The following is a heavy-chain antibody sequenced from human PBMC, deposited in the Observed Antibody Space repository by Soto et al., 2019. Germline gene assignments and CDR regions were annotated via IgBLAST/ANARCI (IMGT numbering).Heavy chain of an antibody. D-gene: IGHD3-10*01. CDR1: GGSISSYY. V-gene: IGHV4-59*01. J-gene: IGHJ6*02. CDR2: IYYSGST. CDR3: ARDQRYYGSGSYYTYYYYGMDV. Sequence: SETLSLTCTVSGGSISSYYWSWIRQPPGKGLEWIGYIYYSGSTNYNPSLKGRVTISVDTSKNQFSLKLSSVTAADTAVYYCARDQRYYGSGSYYTYYYYGMDVWGQGTTVTVSS.